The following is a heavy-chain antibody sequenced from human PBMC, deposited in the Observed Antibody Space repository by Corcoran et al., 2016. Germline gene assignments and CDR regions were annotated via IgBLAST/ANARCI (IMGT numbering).Heavy chain of an antibody. Sequence: QVQLVQSGAEVKKPGASVKVSCQASGYTFSSYNMQWVRQAPGQGLEWMGIINPSGGSATYAKKFQGRVTMTRDTSTSTVYMELSSLRFEDTAVYYCARDSGSWSVDYWGQGTLVTVSS. J-gene: IGHJ4*02. V-gene: IGHV1-46*01. CDR1: GYTFSSYN. D-gene: IGHD6-13*01. CDR3: ARDSGSWSVDY. CDR2: INPSGGSA.